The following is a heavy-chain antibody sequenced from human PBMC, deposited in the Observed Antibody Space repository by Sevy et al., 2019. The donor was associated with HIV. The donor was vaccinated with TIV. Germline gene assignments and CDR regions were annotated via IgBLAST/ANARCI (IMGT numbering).Heavy chain of an antibody. CDR2: INTNNGNA. D-gene: IGHD2-15*01. CDR1: GYPFTSFG. CDR3: AKDRGYCSGGSCYIQV. V-gene: IGHV1-18*01. Sequence: ASVKVSCKGSGYPFTSFGISWVRQAPGQGLEWMGWINTNNGNANYEQKYQGRVTMTRDTSTSTAYMELRSMRSDDTAVYYCAKDRGYCSGGSCYIQVWGQGTLVTVSS. J-gene: IGHJ1*01.